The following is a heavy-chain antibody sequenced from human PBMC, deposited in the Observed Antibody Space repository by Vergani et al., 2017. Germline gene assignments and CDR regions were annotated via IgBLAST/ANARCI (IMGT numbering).Heavy chain of an antibody. J-gene: IGHJ4*02. CDR1: GFTFSDYN. V-gene: IGHV3-33*03. CDR3: GKDHSESYTTYYSFWSGTEFDS. CDR2: TWYDGATR. Sequence: QVRLVESGGGVVQTGGSLRLSCEASGFTFSDYNMHWVRQAPGKGLEWVAVTWYDGATRYMADAVKGRFTISRDNSKNTVNLQMNRLRADDTAVYFCGKDHSESYTTYYSFWSGTEFDSRAQGTLVTVAA. D-gene: IGHD3-3*01.